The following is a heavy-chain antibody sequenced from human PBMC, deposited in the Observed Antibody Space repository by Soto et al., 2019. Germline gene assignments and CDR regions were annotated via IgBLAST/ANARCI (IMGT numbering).Heavy chain of an antibody. D-gene: IGHD1-7*01. CDR3: ARESGDNWDYEAY. V-gene: IGHV4-4*07. J-gene: IGHJ4*02. Sequence: SETLSLTCTVSGGSISSYHWSWIRQSAGKGLEWIGRIYTSGNTDYNPSLKSRVTVSIDTSKNQFFLTVNSVTAADSAVYYCARESGDNWDYEAYWGQGTPVTVSS. CDR1: GGSISSYH. CDR2: IYTSGNT.